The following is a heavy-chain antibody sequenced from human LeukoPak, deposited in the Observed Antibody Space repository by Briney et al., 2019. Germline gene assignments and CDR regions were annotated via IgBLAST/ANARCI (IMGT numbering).Heavy chain of an antibody. CDR1: GFSFSSYW. CDR2: INSDGSST. Sequence: GSLRLSCAASGFSFSSYWMLWVRQAPGKGLVWVSRINSDGSSTSYADSVKGRFTISRDNAKNTLCLQMNSLRAEDTAVYYCARDFLTGDIDYWGQGTLVTVSS. D-gene: IGHD7-27*01. J-gene: IGHJ4*02. V-gene: IGHV3-74*01. CDR3: ARDFLTGDIDY.